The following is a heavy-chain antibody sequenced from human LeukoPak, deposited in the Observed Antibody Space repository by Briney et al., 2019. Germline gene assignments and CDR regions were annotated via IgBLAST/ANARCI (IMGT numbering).Heavy chain of an antibody. CDR3: AKTYYFDSSGYWSAYYFDK. D-gene: IGHD3-22*01. J-gene: IGHJ4*02. CDR1: GFTFDDYG. V-gene: IGHV3-23*01. Sequence: GGSLRLSCAASGFTFDDYGMSWVRQAPGKGLEWVSSITGSSGYTYYADSVRGRFAISRDNSKNTVFLQMNSLRAEDTAVYYCAKTYYFDSSGYWSAYYFDKWGQGTHVTVSS. CDR2: ITGSSGYT.